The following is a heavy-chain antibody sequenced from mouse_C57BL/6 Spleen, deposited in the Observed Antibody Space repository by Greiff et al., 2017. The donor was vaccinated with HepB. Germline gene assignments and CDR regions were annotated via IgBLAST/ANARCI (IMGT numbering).Heavy chain of an antibody. V-gene: IGHV1-81*01. CDR3: ARYDWLPTVVAKNYAMDY. J-gene: IGHJ4*01. Sequence: QVQLQRSGAELARPGASVKLSCKASGYTFTSYGISWVKQRTGQGLEWIGEIYPRSGNTYYNEKFKGKATLTADKSSSTAYMELRSLTSEDSAVYFCARYDWLPTVVAKNYAMDYWGQGTSVTVSS. CDR1: GYTFTSYG. D-gene: IGHD1-1*01. CDR2: IYPRSGNT.